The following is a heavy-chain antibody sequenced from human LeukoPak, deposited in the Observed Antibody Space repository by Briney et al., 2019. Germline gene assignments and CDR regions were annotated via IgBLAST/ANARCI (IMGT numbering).Heavy chain of an antibody. CDR2: VSAYNGNT. CDR3: ARDQGSIVGATGGIDY. CDR1: GSTFTSYD. D-gene: IGHD1-26*01. J-gene: IGHJ4*02. V-gene: IGHV1-18*01. Sequence: GASVKVSCKASGSTFTSYDICWVRQAPGQGREWMGWVSAYNGNTNYAQKVQGRVTMTTDTSTSTADMELRSLRSDDTAVYYCARDQGSIVGATGGIDYWGQGTLVTVSS.